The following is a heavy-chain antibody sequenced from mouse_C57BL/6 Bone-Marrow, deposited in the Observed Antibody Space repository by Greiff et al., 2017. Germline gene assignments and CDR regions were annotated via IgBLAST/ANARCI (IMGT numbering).Heavy chain of an antibody. V-gene: IGHV7-3*01. CDR1: GFTFTDYY. CDR3: ARYGIYYYGSSYGAMDY. J-gene: IGHJ4*01. Sequence: EVKLVESGGGLVQPGGSLSLSCAASGFTFTDYYMSWVRQPPGKALEWLGFIRNKANGYTTEYSASVKGRFTISRDNSQSILYLQMNALRAEDSATYYGARYGIYYYGSSYGAMDYWGQGTSVTVSS. CDR2: IRNKANGYTT. D-gene: IGHD1-1*01.